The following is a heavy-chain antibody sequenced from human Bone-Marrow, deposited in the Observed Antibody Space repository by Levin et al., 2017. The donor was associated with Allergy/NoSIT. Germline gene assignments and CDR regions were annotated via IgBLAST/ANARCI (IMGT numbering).Heavy chain of an antibody. J-gene: IGHJ4*02. CDR3: AKYSTTDCSSSSCYASGYSGYDR. V-gene: IGHV4-30-4*01. CDR1: GDSISRGHYY. D-gene: IGHD5-12*01. CDR2: IYYSGST. Sequence: SQTLSLTCIVSGDSISRGHYYWSWIRQPPGKGLEWIGYIYYSGSTYYNPSLKSRVNISIDTSENRFSLKLRSVTPADSAVYYCAKYSTTDCSSSSCYASGYSGYDRWGQGTLVTVAS.